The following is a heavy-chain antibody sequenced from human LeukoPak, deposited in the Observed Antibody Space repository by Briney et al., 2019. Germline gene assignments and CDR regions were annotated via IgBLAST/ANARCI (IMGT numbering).Heavy chain of an antibody. V-gene: IGHV3-30-3*01. J-gene: IGHJ3*02. CDR1: GFIFSNYA. D-gene: IGHD2-15*01. CDR2: TSYDGNSK. CDR3: ARGSTGIFDAFDM. Sequence: GGSLRLSCAASGFIFSNYAMQWVRQAPGKGLEWVAATSYDGNSKYYTDSVKGRFTISKDNSKNTLYLQMNSLGDEDTAMYHCARGSTGIFDAFDMWGQGTIVTVTS.